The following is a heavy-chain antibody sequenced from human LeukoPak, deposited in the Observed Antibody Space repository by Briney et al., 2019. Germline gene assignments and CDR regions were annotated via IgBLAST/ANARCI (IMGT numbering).Heavy chain of an antibody. V-gene: IGHV3-30-3*01. CDR1: GFTFSSYA. D-gene: IGHD6-6*01. J-gene: IGHJ3*02. Sequence: GSLRLSCAASGFTFSSYAMHWVRQAPGKGLEWVAVISYDGSNKYYADSVKGRFTISRDNSKNTLYLQMNSLRAEDTAVYYCARDQFSSSPLGAFDIWGQGTMVTVSS. CDR3: ARDQFSSSPLGAFDI. CDR2: ISYDGSNK.